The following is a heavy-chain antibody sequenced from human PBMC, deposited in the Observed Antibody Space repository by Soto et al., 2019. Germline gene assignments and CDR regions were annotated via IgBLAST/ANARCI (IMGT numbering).Heavy chain of an antibody. Sequence: ASVKVSCKASGYTFTGYYMHWVRQAPGQGLEWMGWINPNSGGTNYAQKFQGWVTMTRDTSISTAYMELSRLRSDDTAVYYCARDRAFEIPIAPGGMHVSGQATTVTVSS. CDR2: INPNSGGT. CDR1: GYTFTGYY. V-gene: IGHV1-2*04. CDR3: ARDRAFEIPIAPGGMHV. D-gene: IGHD6-13*01. J-gene: IGHJ6*02.